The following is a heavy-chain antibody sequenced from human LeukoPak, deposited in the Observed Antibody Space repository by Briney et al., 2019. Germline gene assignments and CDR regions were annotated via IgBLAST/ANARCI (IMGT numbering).Heavy chain of an antibody. J-gene: IGHJ4*02. CDR1: GGSFSGYY. V-gene: IGHV4-34*01. CDR3: ARGSTSGSYYYFDY. Sequence: SETLSLTCTVYGGSFSGYYWSWIRQPPGKGLEWIGEINHSGSTNYNPSLKSRVTISVDTSKNQFSLKLSSVTAADTAVYYCARGSTSGSYYYFDYWGQGTLVTVSS. CDR2: INHSGST. D-gene: IGHD1-26*01.